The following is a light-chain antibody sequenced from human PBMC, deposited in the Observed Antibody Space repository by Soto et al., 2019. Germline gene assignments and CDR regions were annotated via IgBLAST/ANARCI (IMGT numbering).Light chain of an antibody. V-gene: IGLV2-11*01. CDR1: TSDVGGYDY. J-gene: IGLJ2*01. CDR2: DVI. Sequence: QSALTQPRSVSGSPGQSVTISCTGTTSDVGGYDYVSWYQQHPGKAPKLMIYDVIKRPSGVPDRFSGSKSGNTASLTISGLQAEDEADYYCCSYAGGYTLGVFGGGTQLTVL. CDR3: CSYAGGYTLGV.